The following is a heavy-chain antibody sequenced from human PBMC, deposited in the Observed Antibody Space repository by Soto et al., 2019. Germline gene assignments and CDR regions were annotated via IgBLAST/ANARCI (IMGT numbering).Heavy chain of an antibody. D-gene: IGHD2-15*01. CDR1: GYSVTSSDYY. Sequence: SETLSLTCRVSGYSVTSSDYYWAWIRQPPGKGLEWIGSMFYSGLTYYNPSLKSRVTLSVDTSKNQFSVRLNSVTAADTAVYYCATLSVSLSGPYGIHVWGQGTRVTVSS. J-gene: IGHJ6*02. V-gene: IGHV4-39*01. CDR3: ATLSVSLSGPYGIHV. CDR2: MFYSGLT.